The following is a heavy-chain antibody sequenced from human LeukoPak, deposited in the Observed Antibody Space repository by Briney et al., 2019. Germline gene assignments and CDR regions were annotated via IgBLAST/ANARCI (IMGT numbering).Heavy chain of an antibody. J-gene: IGHJ4*02. CDR3: ARDVAAAIPDY. D-gene: IGHD6-13*01. V-gene: IGHV3-21*01. CDR2: ISSSSSYI. CDR1: GFTFSSYS. Sequence: GGSLRLSCAASGFTFSSYSMNWVRQAPGKGLEWFSSISSSSSYIYYADSVKGRFTISRDNAKNSLYLQMNSLRAEDTAVYYCARDVAAAIPDYWGQGTLVTVSS.